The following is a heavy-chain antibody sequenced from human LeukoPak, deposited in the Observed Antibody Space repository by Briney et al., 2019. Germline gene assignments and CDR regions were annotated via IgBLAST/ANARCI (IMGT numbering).Heavy chain of an antibody. D-gene: IGHD6-19*01. CDR1: GFTFSSYW. J-gene: IGHJ5*02. V-gene: IGHV3-74*01. CDR3: ASSQTIAVADWFDP. Sequence: PGGSLRLSCAASGFTFSSYWMHWVRQAPGKGLVWVSRINSDGSSTSYADSVKGRFTISRDNAKNTLYLQMNSLRAEDTAVYYCASSQTIAVADWFDPWGQGTLVTVSS. CDR2: INSDGSST.